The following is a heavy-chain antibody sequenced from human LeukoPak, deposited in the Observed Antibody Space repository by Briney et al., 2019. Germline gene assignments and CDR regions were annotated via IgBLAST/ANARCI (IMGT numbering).Heavy chain of an antibody. CDR2: IYSGRTI. CDR1: GGSIRSSYYY. J-gene: IGHJ5*01. CDR3: VRHDGRGGSTMGAFDS. V-gene: IGHV4-39*01. Sequence: PSETLSLTCTVSGGSIRSSYYYWGWIRQPPGKGLEWIGSIYSGRTIYYSPSLNSRVTISVVTSKDQFILQLNSVTAADTAVYYCVRHDGRGGSTMGAFDSWGQGSLVTVSS. D-gene: IGHD3-3*01.